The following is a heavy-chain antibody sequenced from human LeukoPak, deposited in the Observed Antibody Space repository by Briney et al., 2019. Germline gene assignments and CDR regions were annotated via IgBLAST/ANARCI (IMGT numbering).Heavy chain of an antibody. J-gene: IGHJ4*02. CDR2: ISSSSSYI. D-gene: IGHD4-17*01. V-gene: IGHV3-21*01. CDR1: GFTFSSYS. CDR3: ARADYGDFTFDY. Sequence: GGSLRLSCAAFGFTFSSYSMNWVRQAPGKGLEWVSSISSSSSYIYYADSVKGRFTISRDNAKNSLYLQMNSLRAEDTAVYYCARADYGDFTFDYWGQGTLVTVSS.